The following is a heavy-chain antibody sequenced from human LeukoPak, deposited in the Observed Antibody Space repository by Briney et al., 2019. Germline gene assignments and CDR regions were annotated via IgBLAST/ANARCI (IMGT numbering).Heavy chain of an antibody. CDR3: ARGRPTGSSRRFVVQ. J-gene: IGHJ4*02. CDR2: MSSGGSYI. V-gene: IGHV3-21*06. D-gene: IGHD2-15*01. Sequence: GGSLRLSCAASGYTFSSYAMTWVRQAPGKGLEWISSMSSGGSYIYYADSVRGRFTISRDNAKDSLFLLMNSLRVEDTAVYYCARGRPTGSSRRFVVQWGQGTLVTVSS. CDR1: GYTFSSYA.